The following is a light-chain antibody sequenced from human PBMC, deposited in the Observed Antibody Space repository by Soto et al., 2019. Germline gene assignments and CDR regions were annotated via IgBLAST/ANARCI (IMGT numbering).Light chain of an antibody. CDR1: QSISTY. CDR2: AAS. J-gene: IGKJ3*01. Sequence: DIQMTQSPSSLSASVGDRVTITCRASQSISTYLNWYQQKPGQAPPLPIYAASSLQSGVPSRFSGSGSETDFTLTISSLQPEDFAAYYCQQSYSTPFTFGPGTKVDIK. CDR3: QQSYSTPFT. V-gene: IGKV1-39*01.